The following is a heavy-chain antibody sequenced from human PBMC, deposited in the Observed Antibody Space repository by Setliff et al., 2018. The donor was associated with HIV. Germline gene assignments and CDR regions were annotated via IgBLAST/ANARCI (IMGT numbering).Heavy chain of an antibody. CDR2: IRPDGIYK. V-gene: IGHV3-30*01. D-gene: IGHD3-16*01. Sequence: GGSLRLSCVASGFTFRTFAMHWVRQAPGKGLEWVSVIRPDGIYKYYADSVQGRFTISRDNSKNTLYLQINSLRPDDTAIYYCAKDTPQGAAIDLWGQGTLVTV. CDR3: AKDTPQGAAIDL. CDR1: GFTFRTFA. J-gene: IGHJ4*02.